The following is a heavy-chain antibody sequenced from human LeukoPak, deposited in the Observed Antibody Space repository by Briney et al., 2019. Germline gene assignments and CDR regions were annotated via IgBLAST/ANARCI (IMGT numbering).Heavy chain of an antibody. J-gene: IGHJ4*02. CDR2: ISYSGTT. CDR1: SASITSSPYF. CDR3: AANSADYNTLGSSYKV. D-gene: IGHD3-10*01. V-gene: IGHV4-39*01. Sequence: SETLSLTCTVSSASITSSPYFWGWIRQSPGKGLEWIGSISYSGTTYYNPSLKSRVTISVDTSKDQFSLKLNSVTAADTAVFYCAANSADYNTLGSSYKVWGQGTLVTVSS.